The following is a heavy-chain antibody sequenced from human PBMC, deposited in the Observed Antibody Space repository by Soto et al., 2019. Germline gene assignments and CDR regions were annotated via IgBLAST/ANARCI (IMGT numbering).Heavy chain of an antibody. CDR1: GGSFSDYY. CDR3: ARRVGTIDV. CDR2: INHSGIT. Sequence: PSETLSLTCAVYGGSFSDYYWSWIRQPPGKGLEWIGEINHSGITNYNPSLESRVTMSVDTSKNQFSLKLSSVTAADTAVYYWARRVGTIDVWGQGXTVTVYS. D-gene: IGHD1-1*01. J-gene: IGHJ6*02. V-gene: IGHV4-34*01.